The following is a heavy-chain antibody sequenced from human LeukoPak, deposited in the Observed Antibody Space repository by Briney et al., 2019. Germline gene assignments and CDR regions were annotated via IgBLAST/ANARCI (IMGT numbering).Heavy chain of an antibody. CDR2: IYYRGST. D-gene: IGHD6-13*01. V-gene: IGHV4-59*01. CDR1: GGSINNYY. J-gene: IGHJ4*02. Sequence: SETLSLTCTVSGGSINNYYWSWIRQPPGKGLEWIGYIYYRGSTNYNPSLKSRVTFSVDTSKNQFSLKLNSVTAADTAVYYCARTRSQGIAAQYFDYWGQGTLVTVSS. CDR3: ARTRSQGIAAQYFDY.